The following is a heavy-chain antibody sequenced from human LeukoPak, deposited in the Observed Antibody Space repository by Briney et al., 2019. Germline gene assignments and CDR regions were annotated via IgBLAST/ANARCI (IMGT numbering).Heavy chain of an antibody. CDR2: ISGGGGTT. CDR3: AKDRAYYYDTSGYYLDY. Sequence: PGGSLRLSCAASGFTFSNYAMSWVRQAPGKGLEWLPGISGGGGTTYYADSVKGRFTISRDNSKNTLYLQMNSLRAEDTAVYYCAKDRAYYYDTSGYYLDYWGQGTLVTVSS. J-gene: IGHJ4*02. D-gene: IGHD3-22*01. V-gene: IGHV3-23*01. CDR1: GFTFSNYA.